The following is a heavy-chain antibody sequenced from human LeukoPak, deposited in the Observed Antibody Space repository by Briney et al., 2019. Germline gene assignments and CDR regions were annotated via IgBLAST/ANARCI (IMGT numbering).Heavy chain of an antibody. V-gene: IGHV4-31*03. CDR1: GGSISSGGYY. CDR2: IYHSGST. CDR3: ARGAHHTPDVLHWNYKPFDY. J-gene: IGHJ4*02. Sequence: PSETLSLTCTVSGGSISSGGYYWSWIRQHPGKGLEWIGYIYHSGSTCYNPSLKSRVTISVDRSKNQFSLKLSSVTAADTAVYYCARGAHHTPDVLHWNYKPFDYWGQGTLVTVSS. D-gene: IGHD1-7*01.